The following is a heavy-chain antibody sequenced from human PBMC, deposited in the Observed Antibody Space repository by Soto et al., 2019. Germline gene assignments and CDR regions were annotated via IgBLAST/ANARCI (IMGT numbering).Heavy chain of an antibody. CDR3: VKKIAGTTTNGAYWYFDL. J-gene: IGHJ2*01. V-gene: IGHV3-23*01. CDR1: GFTFVDFA. CDR2: ITGGGDYT. Sequence: EVQLLESGGDLVQPGGSLRLSCAASGFTFVDFAMNWVRQAPGKGLEWVSGITGGGDYTFYADSVKGRFTISRVQSKNTVYLQMNSLRAEDTALYYCVKKIAGTTTNGAYWYFDLWGRGTLVTVSS. D-gene: IGHD2-8*01.